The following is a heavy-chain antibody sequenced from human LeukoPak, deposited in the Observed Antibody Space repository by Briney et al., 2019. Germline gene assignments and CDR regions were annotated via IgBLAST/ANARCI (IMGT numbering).Heavy chain of an antibody. D-gene: IGHD3-10*01. CDR2: IYYTGST. V-gene: IGHV4-39*01. CDR3: ARLYDTSRFDP. J-gene: IGHJ5*02. Sequence: SETLSLTCTVSGGSIGSSNYYWGWIRQPPGKGLEWIGSIYYTGSTYYNASLKSRVTISVDTSKNQFSLNLNSVTAADTAVYYCARLYDTSRFDPWGQGTLVTVSS. CDR1: GGSIGSSNYY.